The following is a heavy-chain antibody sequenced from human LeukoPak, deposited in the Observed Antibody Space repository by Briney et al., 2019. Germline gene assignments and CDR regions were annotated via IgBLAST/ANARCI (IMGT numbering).Heavy chain of an antibody. V-gene: IGHV3-21*01. CDR3: ARLLAAPNYYYGMDV. Sequence: GGSLRLSCAASGFTFSSYSVNWVRQAPGKGLEWVSSISSSSSYIYYADSVKGRFTISRDNAKNSLYLQMNSLRAEDTAVYYCARLLAAPNYYYGMDVWGKGTTVTVSS. CDR2: ISSSSSYI. CDR1: GFTFSSYS. D-gene: IGHD2-15*01. J-gene: IGHJ6*04.